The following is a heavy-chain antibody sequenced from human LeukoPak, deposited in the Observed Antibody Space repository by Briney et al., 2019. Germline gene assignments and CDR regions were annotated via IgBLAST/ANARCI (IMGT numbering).Heavy chain of an antibody. CDR2: IKSKNVGGTT. V-gene: IGHV3-15*01. J-gene: IGHJ5*02. CDR3: TSHAAFDP. CDR1: XFXFNNAW. Sequence: XLRLXXXASXFXFNNAWXNWVRQAPGKGLEWVGRIKSKNVGGTTDYAAPVKGRFTISRDDSKNTVYLQMNSLKIEDTAVYYCTSHAAFDPWGQGTLVTVSS.